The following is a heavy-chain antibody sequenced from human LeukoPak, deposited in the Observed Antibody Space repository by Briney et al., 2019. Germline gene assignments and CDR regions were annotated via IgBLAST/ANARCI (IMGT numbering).Heavy chain of an antibody. D-gene: IGHD5-18*01. Sequence: SVKVSCKASGGTFSSYTISWVRQAPGQGLEWMGRIIPILGIANYAQKFQGRVTITADKSTSTAYIELSSLRSEDTAVYYCACPLGDTAMVDKFWGQGTLVTVSS. CDR2: IIPILGIA. CDR3: ACPLGDTAMVDKF. J-gene: IGHJ4*02. CDR1: GGTFSSYT. V-gene: IGHV1-69*02.